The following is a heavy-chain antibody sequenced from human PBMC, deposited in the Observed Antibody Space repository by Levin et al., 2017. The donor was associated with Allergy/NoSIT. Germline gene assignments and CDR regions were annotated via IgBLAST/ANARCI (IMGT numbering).Heavy chain of an antibody. D-gene: IGHD1-7*01. J-gene: IGHJ5*02. CDR3: ARGRNYGGSVGWFDP. CDR2: IYYSGTA. V-gene: IGHV4-39*07. Sequence: TSETLSLTCTVSGDSIISGHYYWVWIRQPPGKGLEWIGSIYYSGTAYYNWTLWSRLTISPDTSENQFSLQLSSVTAADTAVYYCARGRNYGGSVGWFDPWGQGTLVTVSS. CDR1: GDSIISGHYY.